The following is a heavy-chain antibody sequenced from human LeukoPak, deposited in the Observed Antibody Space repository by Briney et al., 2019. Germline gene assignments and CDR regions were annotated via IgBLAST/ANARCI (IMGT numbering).Heavy chain of an antibody. CDR1: GGSISSGDYY. V-gene: IGHV4-30-4*08. J-gene: IGHJ4*02. Sequence: SETLSLTCTVSGGSISSGDYYWSWISQPPGKGLEWIGYISYSGSTYYNPSLKSRVTISVDTSKNQFSLKLSSVTAADTAVYYCARRVMPAAIQGPDYWGQGTLVTVSS. D-gene: IGHD2-2*02. CDR3: ARRVMPAAIQGPDY. CDR2: ISYSGST.